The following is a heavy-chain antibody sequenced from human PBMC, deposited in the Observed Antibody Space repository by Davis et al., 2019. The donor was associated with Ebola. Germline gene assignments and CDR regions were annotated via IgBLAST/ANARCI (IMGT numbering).Heavy chain of an antibody. Sequence: GESLKISCAASGFTFSDYYMSWIRQAPGKGLEWVSYISSSGSTIYYADSVKGRFTISRDNAKNSLYLQMNSLRAEDTAVYYCARGSLWYGMDVWGQGTTVTVSS. V-gene: IGHV3-11*01. D-gene: IGHD3-16*01. J-gene: IGHJ6*02. CDR1: GFTFSDYY. CDR3: ARGSLWYGMDV. CDR2: ISSSGSTI.